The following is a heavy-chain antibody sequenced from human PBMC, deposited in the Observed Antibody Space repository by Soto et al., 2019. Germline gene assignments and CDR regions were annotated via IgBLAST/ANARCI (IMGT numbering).Heavy chain of an antibody. D-gene: IGHD6-13*01. V-gene: IGHV3-9*01. CDR3: AKGRNRPIGQQLVEGWYFDL. CDR2: ISWNSGSI. J-gene: IGHJ2*01. Sequence: EVQLVESGGGLVQPGRSLRLSCAASGFTFDDYAMHWVRQAPGKGLEWVSGISWNSGSIGYADSVKGRFTISRDNAKNSLYLQMNSLRAEDTALYYCAKGRNRPIGQQLVEGWYFDLWGRGTLVTVSS. CDR1: GFTFDDYA.